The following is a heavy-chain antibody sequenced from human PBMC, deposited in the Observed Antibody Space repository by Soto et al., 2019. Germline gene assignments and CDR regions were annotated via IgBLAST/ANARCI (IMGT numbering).Heavy chain of an antibody. CDR3: AKLYHYYDSSGYYSDVFDI. V-gene: IGHV6-1*01. CDR1: GDSVSSKSSA. CDR2: TYYRSKWYN. J-gene: IGHJ3*02. Sequence: SQTLSLTCAISGDSVSSKSSAWNWIRQSPSRGLEWLGRTYYRSKWYNDYAVSVKSRITINPDTSKNQFSLQLNSVTPEDTAVYYCAKLYHYYDSSGYYSDVFDIWGQGTLVTVSS. D-gene: IGHD3-22*01.